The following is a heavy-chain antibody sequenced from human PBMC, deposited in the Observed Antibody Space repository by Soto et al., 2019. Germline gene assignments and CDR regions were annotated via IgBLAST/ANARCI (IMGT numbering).Heavy chain of an antibody. D-gene: IGHD2-15*01. CDR3: ARDPFLQFYSIDF. CDR2: ISGYNGNT. V-gene: IGHV1-3*01. Sequence: QVQLVQSGAEVKKTGASVKLSCQASGFAFSTYYFHWVRQAPGQGLEWMGWISGYNGNTKYAEIYQDRLTITSDAAASTVYMELYGLRSEDTPVYFCARDPFLQFYSIDFWGQGTLVTVSA. CDR1: GFAFSTYY. J-gene: IGHJ4*02.